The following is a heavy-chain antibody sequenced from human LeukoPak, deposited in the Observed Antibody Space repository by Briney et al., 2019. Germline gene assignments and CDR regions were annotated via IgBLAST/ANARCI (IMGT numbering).Heavy chain of an antibody. Sequence: VGSLRLSCAASGFTFSSYSMNWVRQAPGKGLEWVSSISSSSSYIYYADSVKGRFTISRDNAKNSLYLQMNSLRAEDTAVYYCAREMKDRGFDYWGQGTLVTVSS. V-gene: IGHV3-21*01. J-gene: IGHJ4*02. CDR1: GFTFSSYS. CDR2: ISSSSSYI. CDR3: AREMKDRGFDY.